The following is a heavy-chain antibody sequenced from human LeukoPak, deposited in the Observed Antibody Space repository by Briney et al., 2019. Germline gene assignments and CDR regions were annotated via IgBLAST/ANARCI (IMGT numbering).Heavy chain of an antibody. Sequence: GGSLRPSCAASGFTFSSYGMHWVRQAPGKGLEWVAVIWYDGSNKYYADSVKGRFTISRDNSKNTLYLQMNSLRAEDTAVYYCAKTLRTGYSSGWYYFDYWGQGTLVTVSS. CDR2: IWYDGSNK. J-gene: IGHJ4*02. D-gene: IGHD6-19*01. CDR1: GFTFSSYG. CDR3: AKTLRTGYSSGWYYFDY. V-gene: IGHV3-33*06.